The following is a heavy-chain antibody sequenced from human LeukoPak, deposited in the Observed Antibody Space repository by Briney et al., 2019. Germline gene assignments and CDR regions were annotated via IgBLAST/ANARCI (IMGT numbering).Heavy chain of an antibody. D-gene: IGHD3-22*01. CDR1: GFTFGDYA. CDR3: TRGSMTYYYDSSGYLVFDY. Sequence: GGSLRLSCTASGFTFGDYAMSWFRQAPGKGLEWGGFIRSKAYGGTTEYAASVKGRFTISSDDSQSIAYLQMNSLKTEDPAVYYCTRGSMTYYYDSSGYLVFDYWGQGTLVTVSS. CDR2: IRSKAYGGTT. V-gene: IGHV3-49*03. J-gene: IGHJ4*02.